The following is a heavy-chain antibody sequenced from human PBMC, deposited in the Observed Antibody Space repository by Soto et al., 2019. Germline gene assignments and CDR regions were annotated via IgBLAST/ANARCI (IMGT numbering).Heavy chain of an antibody. Sequence: QVQLVQSGAEVRKPGSSVRVSCKASGGSFNRHTISWVRQAPGQGLEWMGGIIPIFGTANHAQKFQGRVTIIADESTSTVYIEFSSLRSDDTAIYYCARGWGDDSTDYYYAYWGQGTLVIVSS. CDR3: ARGWGDDSTDYYYAY. D-gene: IGHD3-22*01. CDR2: IIPIFGTA. J-gene: IGHJ4*02. CDR1: GGSFNRHT. V-gene: IGHV1-69*01.